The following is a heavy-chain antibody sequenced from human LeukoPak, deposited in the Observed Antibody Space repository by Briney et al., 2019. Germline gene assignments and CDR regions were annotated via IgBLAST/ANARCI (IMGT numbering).Heavy chain of an antibody. CDR1: GFTFSSCA. CDR2: ISGSGGST. V-gene: IGHV3-23*01. J-gene: IGHJ3*02. Sequence: GGSLILSCAASGFTFSSCAMSWVRQAPGKELEWVSAISGSGGSTYYADSVKGRFTISRDNSKNTLYLQMNSLRAEDTAVYYCAKVRCSSTSCYTVGAFDIWGQGTMDTVSS. CDR3: AKVRCSSTSCYTVGAFDI. D-gene: IGHD2-2*02.